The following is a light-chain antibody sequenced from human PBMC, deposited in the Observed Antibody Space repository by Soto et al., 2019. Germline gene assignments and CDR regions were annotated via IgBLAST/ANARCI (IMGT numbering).Light chain of an antibody. CDR1: QHINDW. Sequence: DVPMTQSPSTLSASVGDRVTITCRASQHINDWLAWYQQKPGKAPKLLIYKASRLETGVPSRFSGSGSGTEFTLTISSLQPADFATYYCRQHNSYPLTFGGGTKVEI. V-gene: IGKV1-5*03. CDR3: RQHNSYPLT. CDR2: KAS. J-gene: IGKJ4*01.